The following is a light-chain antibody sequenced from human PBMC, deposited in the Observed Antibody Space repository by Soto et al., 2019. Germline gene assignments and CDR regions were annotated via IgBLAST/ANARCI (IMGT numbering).Light chain of an antibody. J-gene: IGLJ2*01. CDR2: AVS. CDR3: GSYTTSITVI. CDR1: SSDVGDHNS. Sequence: QPASVSGSPGQSITISCTGTSSDVGDHNSVSWYQQQPGKAPKLMIYAVSNRPSGVSNRFSGSKSGNTASLTISGLQAEDEADYYCGSYTTSITVIFGGGTKLTVL. V-gene: IGLV2-14*03.